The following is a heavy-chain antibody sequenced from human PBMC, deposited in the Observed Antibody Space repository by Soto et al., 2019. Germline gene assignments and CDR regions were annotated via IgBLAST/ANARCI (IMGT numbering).Heavy chain of an antibody. CDR2: IYYSGST. CDR3: ARGGVYYDSSGYIV. CDR1: GGSIISGDYY. J-gene: IGHJ4*02. D-gene: IGHD3-22*01. V-gene: IGHV4-30-4*01. Sequence: PSETLSLTCTVSGGSIISGDYYWIWIRQPPGKGLEWIGYIYYSGSTYYNPSLKSRVTISVDTSKNQFSLKLSSVTAADTAVYYCARGGVYYDSSGYIVWGQGTLVTVSS.